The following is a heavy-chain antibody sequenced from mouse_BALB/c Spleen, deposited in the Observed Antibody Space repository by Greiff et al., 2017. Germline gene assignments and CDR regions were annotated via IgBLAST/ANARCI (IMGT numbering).Heavy chain of an antibody. CDR2: IYPYNGGT. J-gene: IGHJ2*01. Sequence: VQLKESGPELVKPGASVKISCKASGYTFTDYNMHWVKQSHGKSLEWIGYIYPYNGGTGYNQKFKSKATLTVDNSSSTAYMELRSLTSEDSAVYYCARDYGYSFFDYWGQGTTLTVSS. V-gene: IGHV1S29*02. CDR3: ARDYGYSFFDY. D-gene: IGHD1-2*01. CDR1: GYTFTDYN.